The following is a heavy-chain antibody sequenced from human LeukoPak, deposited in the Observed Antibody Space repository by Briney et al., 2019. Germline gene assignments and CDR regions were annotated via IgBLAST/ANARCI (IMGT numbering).Heavy chain of an antibody. J-gene: IGHJ4*02. CDR2: IYSGGST. V-gene: IGHV3-53*01. CDR1: GFTVSGNY. Sequence: GGSLRLSCAASGFTVSGNYMSWVRQAPGKGLEWASVIYSGGSTYYADSVKGRFTISGDDSKNTLYLQVNSLRAEDTAVYYCAREGGYGDYDYWGQGTLVTVSS. D-gene: IGHD4-17*01. CDR3: AREGGYGDYDY.